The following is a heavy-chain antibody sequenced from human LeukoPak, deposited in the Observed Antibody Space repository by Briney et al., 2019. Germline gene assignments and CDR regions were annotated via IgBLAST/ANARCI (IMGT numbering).Heavy chain of an antibody. D-gene: IGHD3-22*01. CDR2: IYYSGST. CDR1: GGSISSGGYY. CDR3: ARGDDSSGYYFLPFDY. V-gene: IGHV4-31*03. J-gene: IGHJ4*02. Sequence: SETLSLTCTVSGGSISSGGYYWSWIRPHPGKGLEWTGYIYYSGSTYYNPSLKSRVTISVDTSKNQFSLKLSSVTAADTAVYYCARGDDSSGYYFLPFDYWGQGTLVTVSS.